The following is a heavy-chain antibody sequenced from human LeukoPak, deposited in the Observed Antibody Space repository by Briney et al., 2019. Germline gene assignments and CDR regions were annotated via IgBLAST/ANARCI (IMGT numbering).Heavy chain of an antibody. J-gene: IGHJ4*02. CDR1: GGSFSGYY. Sequence: TTSETLSLTCAVYGGSFSGYYWSWIRQPPGKGLEWIGEINHSGSTNYNPSLKSRVTISVDTSKKQFSLRLSSVTAADTAIYYCATGGGLRDFDWSPTHPLDYWGQGTLVTVSS. D-gene: IGHD3-9*01. V-gene: IGHV4-34*01. CDR2: INHSGST. CDR3: ATGGGLRDFDWSPTHPLDY.